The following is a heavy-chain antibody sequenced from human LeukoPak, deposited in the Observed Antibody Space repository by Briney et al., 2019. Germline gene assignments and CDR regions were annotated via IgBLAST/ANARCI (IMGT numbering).Heavy chain of an antibody. J-gene: IGHJ3*02. CDR1: GGSISSSSYY. V-gene: IGHV4-39*07. CDR3: ARDLSATMGAFDI. Sequence: SETLSLTCTVSGGSISSSSYYWGWIRQPPGEGLEWIGSIYYSGSTYYNPSLKSRVTISVDTSKNQFSLKLSSVTAADTAVYYCARDLSATMGAFDIWGQGTMVTVSS. D-gene: IGHD3-10*01. CDR2: IYYSGST.